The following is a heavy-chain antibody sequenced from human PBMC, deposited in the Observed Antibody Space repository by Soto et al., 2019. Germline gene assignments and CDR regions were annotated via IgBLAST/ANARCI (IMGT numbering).Heavy chain of an antibody. CDR1: GGTFSSYT. CDR3: ASGSLPGIAAAGTIWYFDL. V-gene: IGHV1-69*02. CDR2: IIPILGIA. Sequence: QVQLVQSGAEVKKPGSSVKVSCKASGGTFSSYTISWVRQAPGQGLEWMGRIIPILGIANYAQKFQGRVTITADKSTSTAYMELSSLRSDDTAVYYCASGSLPGIAAAGTIWYFDLWGRGTLVTVSS. D-gene: IGHD6-13*01. J-gene: IGHJ2*01.